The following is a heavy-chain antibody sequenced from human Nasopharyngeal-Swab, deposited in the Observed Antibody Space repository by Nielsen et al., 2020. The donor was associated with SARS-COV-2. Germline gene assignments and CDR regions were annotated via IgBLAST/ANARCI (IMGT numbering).Heavy chain of an antibody. CDR1: GFVLSNHG. CDR3: ARDLAVYYYDSSGPPGG. Sequence: GESLKISCVSSGFVLSNHGMHWVRQAPGKGLEWVAVIWYDGSNKYYADSVKGRFTISRDNSKNTLYLQMNSLRAEDTAVYYCARDLAVYYYDSSGPPGGWGQGTLVTVSS. CDR2: IWYDGSNK. V-gene: IGHV3-33*01. J-gene: IGHJ4*02. D-gene: IGHD3-22*01.